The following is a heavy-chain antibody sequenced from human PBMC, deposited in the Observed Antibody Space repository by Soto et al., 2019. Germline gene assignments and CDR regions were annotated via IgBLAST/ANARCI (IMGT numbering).Heavy chain of an antibody. CDR1: GFSLRTSGVG. V-gene: IGHV2-5*01. CDR2: IYWNDDK. J-gene: IGHJ5*02. CDR3: AKSGSSRWHGWFDP. Sequence: SGPTLVNPTQTLTLTCIFSGFSLRTSGVGVGWIRQPPGKALEWLGFIYWNDDKRYSPSLKSRLTITRDTSKNQVVLTMTNMDPVDTATYYCAKSGSSRWHGWFDPWGQGTLITVSS. D-gene: IGHD6-19*01.